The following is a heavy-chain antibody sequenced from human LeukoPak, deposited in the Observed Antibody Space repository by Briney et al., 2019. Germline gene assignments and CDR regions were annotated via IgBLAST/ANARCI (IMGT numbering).Heavy chain of an antibody. CDR3: ATGPRNDP. V-gene: IGHV1-8*01. J-gene: IGHJ5*02. D-gene: IGHD1-14*01. CDR2: VHPDNGNT. CDR1: GYPFTKWE. Sequence: ASVKFSCKTSGYPFTKWEINWVRQAAGQGLEWLGWVHPDNGNTYYAQRFRGRVTMSRDTSTTTAHMELSGLRSNDTAVYFSATGPRNDPWGEGTLVTVSS.